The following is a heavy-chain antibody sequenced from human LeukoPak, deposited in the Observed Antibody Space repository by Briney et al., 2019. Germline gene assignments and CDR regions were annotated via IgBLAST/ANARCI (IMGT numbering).Heavy chain of an antibody. V-gene: IGHV4-4*07. D-gene: IGHD2-15*01. CDR3: ARAPSGCGGTCAFDY. J-gene: IGHJ4*02. CDR1: GGSISGSF. Sequence: SETLSLTCTVSGGSISGSFWSWIRQPAGTGLEWIGRMHADGDTNYNPSINCRITMSFDTPENQISWKLTSVPAADTAVYFCARAPSGCGGTCAFDYWGQGTLVTVSS. CDR2: MHADGDT.